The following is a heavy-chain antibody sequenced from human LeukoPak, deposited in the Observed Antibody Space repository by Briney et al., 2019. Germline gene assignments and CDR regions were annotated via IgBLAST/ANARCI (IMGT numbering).Heavy chain of an antibody. J-gene: IGHJ6*03. D-gene: IGHD3-10*01. CDR1: GFTFSSRDW. V-gene: IGHV3-7*01. CDR2: IKEDGREK. Sequence: PGGSLRLSCVASGFTFSSRDWMTWVRQAPGKGLEGVANIKEDGREKTYVDSVKGRFTISRDNAKNSVDLQMNSLRVEDTAVYYCAKAPRHRGISMVRGVREDHYMDVWGKGTTVTISS. CDR3: AKAPRHRGISMVRGVREDHYMDV.